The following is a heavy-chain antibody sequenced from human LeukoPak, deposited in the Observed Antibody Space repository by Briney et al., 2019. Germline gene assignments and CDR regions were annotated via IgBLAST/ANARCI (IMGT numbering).Heavy chain of an antibody. CDR2: IVVGSGNT. CDR1: GFTFSNSA. V-gene: IGHV1-58*02. Sequence: GASVKVSCKASGFTFSNSAMQWVRQARGQRLEWIGWIVVGSGNTNYAQKLQGRVTITRDMSTSTAYMELSSLRSEDTAVYYCASTGSSSTGFDYWGQGTLVTVSS. J-gene: IGHJ4*02. D-gene: IGHD6-13*01. CDR3: ASTGSSSTGFDY.